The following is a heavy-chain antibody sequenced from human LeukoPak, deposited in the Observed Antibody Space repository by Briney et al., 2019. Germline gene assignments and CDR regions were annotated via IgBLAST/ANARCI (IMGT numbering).Heavy chain of an antibody. V-gene: IGHV4-34*01. J-gene: IGHJ6*02. D-gene: IGHD5-12*01. Sequence: SETLSLTCAVYGGSFSGYYWSWIRQPPGKGLEWIGEINHSGSTNYNPSLKSRVTISVDRSKNQFSLKLSSVTAADTAVYYCASGYSGYDLGRRGYYYGMDVWGQGTTVTVSS. CDR2: INHSGST. CDR3: ASGYSGYDLGRRGYYYGMDV. CDR1: GGSFSGYY.